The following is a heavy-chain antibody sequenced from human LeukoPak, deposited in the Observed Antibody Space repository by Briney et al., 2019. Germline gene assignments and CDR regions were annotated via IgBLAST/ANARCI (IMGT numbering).Heavy chain of an antibody. CDR2: IKSKTDGGTI. D-gene: IGHD6-13*01. V-gene: IGHV3-15*01. J-gene: IGHJ4*02. Sequence: GGSLRLSCAASGFTFSNARMNWVRQAPGKGLEWVGRIKSKTDGGTIDYAAPVKGRFTISRDDSKNALYLQMNSLKIEDTAVYYCTTDPVIAAAGVAYWGQGTLVTVSS. CDR1: GFTFSNAR. CDR3: TTDPVIAAAGVAY.